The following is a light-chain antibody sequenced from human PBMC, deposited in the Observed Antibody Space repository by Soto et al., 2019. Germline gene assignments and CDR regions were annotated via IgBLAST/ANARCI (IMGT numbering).Light chain of an antibody. Sequence: QSVLTQPASVSGSPGQSSTISCTGTSSDVGGYNYVSWYQQHPGKAPKLMISGVSNRPSGVSNRFSGSKSGNTASLTISGLQTEDEADYYCISYTTSVTDVFGTGNKVTVL. CDR1: SSDVGGYNY. J-gene: IGLJ1*01. CDR2: GVS. V-gene: IGLV2-14*01. CDR3: ISYTTSVTDV.